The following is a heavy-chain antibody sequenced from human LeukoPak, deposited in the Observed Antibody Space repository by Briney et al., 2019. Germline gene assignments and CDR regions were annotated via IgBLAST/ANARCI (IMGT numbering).Heavy chain of an antibody. D-gene: IGHD3-22*01. CDR2: ISTSSSYI. V-gene: IGHV3-21*04. CDR1: GITFSSYT. Sequence: PGGSLRLSCAASGITFSSYTMNWVRQAPGEGLEWVSSISTSSSYIYYADSVKGRFTISRDNAKNSLYLQVNSLRAEDTAVYYCARSLGIVVVFDQWGQGTLVTVSS. CDR3: ARSLGIVVVFDQ. J-gene: IGHJ4*02.